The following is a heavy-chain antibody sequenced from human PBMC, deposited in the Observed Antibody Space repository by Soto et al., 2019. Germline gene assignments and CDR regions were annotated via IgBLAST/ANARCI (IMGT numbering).Heavy chain of an antibody. Sequence: TLSLTCTVSGGSISSGDYYWSWIRQPPGKGLEWIGYIYYSGSTYYNPSLKSRVTISVDTSKNQFSLKLSSVTAADTAVYYCARVYYDSSGYYSSGFAFDIWGQGTMVTVSS. J-gene: IGHJ3*02. CDR3: ARVYYDSSGYYSSGFAFDI. CDR2: IYYSGST. CDR1: GGSISSGDYY. D-gene: IGHD3-22*01. V-gene: IGHV4-30-4*01.